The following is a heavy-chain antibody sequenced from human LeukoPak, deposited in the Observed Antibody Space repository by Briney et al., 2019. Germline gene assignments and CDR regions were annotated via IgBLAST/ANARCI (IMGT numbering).Heavy chain of an antibody. D-gene: IGHD5-24*01. CDR3: APEGDGYILFDY. CDR2: IWYDGSNK. Sequence: TGRSLRLSCAASGFTFSSYGMHWVRQAPGKGLEWVAVIWYDGSNKYYADSVKGRFTISRDNSKNTLYLQMNSLRAEDTAVYYCAPEGDGYILFDYWGQGTLVTVSS. V-gene: IGHV3-33*01. CDR1: GFTFSSYG. J-gene: IGHJ4*02.